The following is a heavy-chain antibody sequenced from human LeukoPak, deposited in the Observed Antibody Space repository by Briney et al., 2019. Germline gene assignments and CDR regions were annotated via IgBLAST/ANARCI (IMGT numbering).Heavy chain of an antibody. D-gene: IGHD4-17*01. CDR1: GDSFSSHY. CDR2: ISHIWRT. V-gene: IGHV4-59*11. Sequence: SETLSLTCAVSGDSFSSHYWTWIRQSPGTGLEWIGYISHIWRTNYNPSLKIRVTISIDPSKNQFSLKLSSVPAADTAVYYCARDLVTVTKGFDIWGQGPMVSVSS. CDR3: ARDLVTVTKGFDI. J-gene: IGHJ3*02.